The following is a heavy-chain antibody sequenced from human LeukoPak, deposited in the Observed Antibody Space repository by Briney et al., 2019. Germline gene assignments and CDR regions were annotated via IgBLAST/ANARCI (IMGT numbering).Heavy chain of an antibody. V-gene: IGHV1-69*06. J-gene: IGHJ4*02. Sequence: RASVKVSCKASGGTFSSYAISWVRQAPGQGLEWMGGIIPIFGTANYAQKFQGRVTITADKSTSTAYMELSSLRSEDTAVYYCAKAGSSWYYRFDYWGQGTLVTVSS. CDR3: AKAGSSWYYRFDY. CDR1: GGTFSSYA. CDR2: IIPIFGTA. D-gene: IGHD6-13*01.